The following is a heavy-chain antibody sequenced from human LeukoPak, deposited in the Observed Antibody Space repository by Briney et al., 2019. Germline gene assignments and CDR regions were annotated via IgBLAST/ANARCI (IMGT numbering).Heavy chain of an antibody. D-gene: IGHD7-27*01. CDR2: INPSDGNT. CDR1: GYTFTSYY. J-gene: IGHJ3*02. Sequence: ASLKISCKASGYTFTSYYMDWVRQAPGQGLEWMGIINPSDGNTSYTQKFQGRVTITRDTSTSTAYLELSSLKSEDTAVYYCARVGTRHDAFDIWGQGTMVTVSS. CDR3: ARVGTRHDAFDI. V-gene: IGHV1-46*01.